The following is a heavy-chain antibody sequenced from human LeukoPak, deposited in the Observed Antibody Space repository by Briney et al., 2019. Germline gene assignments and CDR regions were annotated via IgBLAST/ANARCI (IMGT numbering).Heavy chain of an antibody. CDR3: ARRPDYYDSYYGMDV. CDR1: GGSVSSGSYY. V-gene: IGHV4-61*01. CDR2: IYYSGST. J-gene: IGHJ6*02. D-gene: IGHD3-10*01. Sequence: SETLSLTCTVSGGSVSSGSYYWSWIRQPPGKGLEWIGYIYYSGSTNYNPSLKSRVTISVDTSKNQFSLKLSSVTAADTAVYYCARRPDYYDSYYGMDVWGQGTTVTVSS.